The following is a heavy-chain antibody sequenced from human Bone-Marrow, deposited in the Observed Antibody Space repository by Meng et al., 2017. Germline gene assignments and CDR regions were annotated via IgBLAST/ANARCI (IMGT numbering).Heavy chain of an antibody. Sequence: SETLSLTCTVSGGSISSGNYYWSWIRQPAGKGLEWIGRIYASGSTNYNPSLKSRVTISVDTSKNQFSLKLSSVTAADTAVYYCARGRDYDFWSGSYYYGMDVWGQGTTVTVSS. CDR1: GGSISSGNYY. V-gene: IGHV4-61*02. J-gene: IGHJ6*02. D-gene: IGHD3-3*01. CDR3: ARGRDYDFWSGSYYYGMDV. CDR2: IYASGST.